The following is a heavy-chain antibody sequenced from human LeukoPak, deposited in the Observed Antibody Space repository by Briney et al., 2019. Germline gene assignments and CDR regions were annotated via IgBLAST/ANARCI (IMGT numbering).Heavy chain of an antibody. CDR2: MSSSSNDI. CDR1: GFTVSSYS. J-gene: IGHJ4*02. Sequence: GGSLRLSCAASGFTVSSYSMNWVRQAPGKGLEWVSSMSSSSNDIYYADSVKGRFTISRDNAKNSLFLQMNSLRVEDTAVYYCAKMGCSSTSCYTGDLDYWGQGTLVTVSS. D-gene: IGHD2-2*02. CDR3: AKMGCSSTSCYTGDLDY. V-gene: IGHV3-21*01.